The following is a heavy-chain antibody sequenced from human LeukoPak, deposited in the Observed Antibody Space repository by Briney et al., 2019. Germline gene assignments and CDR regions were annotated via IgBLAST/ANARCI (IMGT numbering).Heavy chain of an antibody. D-gene: IGHD2-2*01. CDR2: IYTSGST. Sequence: SETLSLTCTVSGGSISSYYWSWIRQPAGKGLEWIGRIYTSGSTNYNPSLKSRVTMSVDTSKNQFSLKLSSVTAADTAVYYCARVIRSYCSSTSCFESYYYMDVWGKGTTVTVSS. V-gene: IGHV4-4*07. J-gene: IGHJ6*03. CDR1: GGSISSYY. CDR3: ARVIRSYCSSTSCFESYYYMDV.